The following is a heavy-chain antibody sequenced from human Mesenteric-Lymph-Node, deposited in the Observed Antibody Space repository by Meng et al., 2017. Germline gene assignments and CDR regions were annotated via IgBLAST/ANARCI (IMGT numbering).Heavy chain of an antibody. Sequence: GESLKISCAASGFTFSNAWMSWVRQAPGKGLEWVGRIKSKTDGGTTDYAAPVKGRFTISRDDSKNTLYLQMNSLKTEDTAVYYCTTVMVPYNVYGMDVWGQGTTVTVSS. V-gene: IGHV3-15*01. CDR2: IKSKTDGGTT. D-gene: IGHD3-10*01. CDR1: GFTFSNAW. J-gene: IGHJ6*02. CDR3: TTVMVPYNVYGMDV.